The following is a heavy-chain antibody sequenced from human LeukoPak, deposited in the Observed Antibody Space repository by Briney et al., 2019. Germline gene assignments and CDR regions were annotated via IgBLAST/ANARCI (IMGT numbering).Heavy chain of an antibody. CDR3: ARGGSTWGVFQFYMDV. CDR1: GGSFSGYY. J-gene: IGHJ6*03. D-gene: IGHD3-10*01. V-gene: IGHV4-34*01. Sequence: SETLSLTCAVYGGSFSGYYWSWIRQPPGKGLEWIGEINHSGSTNYNPSLKSRVTISVDTSKNQFSLKLSSVTAADTAVYYCARGGSTWGVFQFYMDVWGKGTTVTVSS. CDR2: INHSGST.